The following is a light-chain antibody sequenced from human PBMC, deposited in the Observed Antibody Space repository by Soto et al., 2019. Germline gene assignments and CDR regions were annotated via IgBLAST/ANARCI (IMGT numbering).Light chain of an antibody. CDR1: SSDVGGYNY. CDR2: DVS. Sequence: QSVLTQPRSVSGSPGQSVTISCTGTSSDVGGYNYVSWYQQHPGKAPKLMIYDVSKRPSGVPDRFSGSKSGNTASLTISGLPAEDEADYYCCSYAGSYPGVFGGGTKLTVL. J-gene: IGLJ3*02. CDR3: CSYAGSYPGV. V-gene: IGLV2-11*01.